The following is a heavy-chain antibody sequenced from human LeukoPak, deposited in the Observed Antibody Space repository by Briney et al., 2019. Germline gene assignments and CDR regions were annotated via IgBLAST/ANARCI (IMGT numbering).Heavy chain of an antibody. CDR3: AKVEEVRGVIFY. D-gene: IGHD3-10*01. V-gene: IGHV3-23*01. CDR2: ISCSGENT. Sequence: PGGSLRLSCAASGFTFSRCSMSWVRQAPGKGLEWVSVISCSGENTYYADSVKGRFTISRDYSKNTVYLHIHSPRADDTAVYYCAKVEEVRGVIFYWGQGTLVTVSS. CDR1: GFTFSRCS. J-gene: IGHJ4*02.